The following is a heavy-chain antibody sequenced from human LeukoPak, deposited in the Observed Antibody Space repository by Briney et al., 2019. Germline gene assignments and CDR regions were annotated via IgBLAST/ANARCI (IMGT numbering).Heavy chain of an antibody. CDR3: AKDRGRGAAAGGFDY. J-gene: IGHJ4*02. V-gene: IGHV3-66*01. CDR1: GFTVSGNY. CDR2: IYSGGNT. Sequence: GGSLRLSCAASGFTVSGNYMTWVRQAPGKGLEWVSVIYSGGNTYYVDSVKGRFTISRDNSKNTLYLQMNSLRAEDTAVYSCAKDRGRGAAAGGFDYWGQGTLVTVAS. D-gene: IGHD6-13*01.